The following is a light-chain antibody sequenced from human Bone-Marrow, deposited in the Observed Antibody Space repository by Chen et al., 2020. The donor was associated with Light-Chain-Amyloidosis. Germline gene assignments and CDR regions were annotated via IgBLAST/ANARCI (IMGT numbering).Light chain of an antibody. J-gene: IGKJ4*01. V-gene: IGKV1-39*01. Sequence: ESQMTQSPSSLSASVGDRVTITCRASQSISSYLNWYQQKPGKSPKLLIYAASSLQSGVPSRFSGSGSGTDFTLTISSLQPEDFATYYCQQSYSTPLTFGGGTKVEIK. CDR1: QSISSY. CDR3: QQSYSTPLT. CDR2: AAS.